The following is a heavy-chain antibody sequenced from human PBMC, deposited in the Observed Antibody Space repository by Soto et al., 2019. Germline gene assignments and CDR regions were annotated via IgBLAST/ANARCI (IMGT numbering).Heavy chain of an antibody. CDR2: IWYDGSNK. CDR3: AREGQIVDYYGSENRYFDY. V-gene: IGHV3-33*01. J-gene: IGHJ4*02. D-gene: IGHD3-10*01. CDR1: GFTFSSYG. Sequence: GGSLRLSCAASGFTFSSYGMHWVRQAPGKGLEWVAVIWYDGSNKYYADSVKGRFTISRDNSKNTLYLQMNSLRAEDTAVYYCAREGQIVDYYGSENRYFDYWGQGTLVTVSS.